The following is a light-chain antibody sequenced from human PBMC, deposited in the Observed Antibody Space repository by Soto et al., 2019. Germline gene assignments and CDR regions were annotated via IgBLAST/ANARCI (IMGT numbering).Light chain of an antibody. Sequence: EKVMTQSPATLSVSPGERATLSCRASQSVSSNLAWYRQKPGQAPRLLIYDASTRATGIPARFSGSGSGTEFTLTISSLQSEDLAVYYCQQYDDWPEKFGQGTKV. CDR2: DAS. J-gene: IGKJ1*01. V-gene: IGKV3-15*01. CDR1: QSVSSN. CDR3: QQYDDWPEK.